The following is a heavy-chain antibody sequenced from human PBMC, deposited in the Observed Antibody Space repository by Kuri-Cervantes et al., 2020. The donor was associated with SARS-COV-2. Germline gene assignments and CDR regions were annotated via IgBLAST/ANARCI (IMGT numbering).Heavy chain of an antibody. Sequence: SKTLSLTCAISGDSVSSNSAAWSWIRQSPSRGLEWLGRTFYRSKWHNDYAVSVKGRITISPDTSKNQFSLRLNSVTPEDTAVYYCAGGSSGRDYWGQGTLVTVSS. V-gene: IGHV6-1*01. CDR3: AGGSSGRDY. CDR2: TFYRSKWHN. D-gene: IGHD6-19*01. J-gene: IGHJ4*02. CDR1: GDSVSSNSAA.